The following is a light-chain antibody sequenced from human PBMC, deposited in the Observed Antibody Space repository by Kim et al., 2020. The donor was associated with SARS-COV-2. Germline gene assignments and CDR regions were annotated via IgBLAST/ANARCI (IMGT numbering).Light chain of an antibody. J-gene: IGLJ2*01. Sequence: VSPGQTASITCSGDKLGDKYACWYQQKPGQSLVLVIYQDTKRPSGIPERFSGSNSGNTATLTISGTQAMDEADYYCQTWDSTSVVFGGGTQLTVL. CDR3: QTWDSTSVV. CDR2: QDT. V-gene: IGLV3-1*01. CDR1: KLGDKY.